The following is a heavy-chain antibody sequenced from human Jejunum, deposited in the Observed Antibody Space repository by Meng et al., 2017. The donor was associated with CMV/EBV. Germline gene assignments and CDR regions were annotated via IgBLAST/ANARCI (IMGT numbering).Heavy chain of an antibody. CDR2: INLDGRTT. D-gene: IGHD3-9*01. CDR1: GFTFSSYW. CDR3: ARDLSGGDDY. V-gene: IGHV3-74*01. J-gene: IGHJ4*02. Sequence: LSCVSSGFTFSSYWFHWVRQVPGKGLEWVSRINLDGRTTNYADSVKGRFTISRDDARDTLYLQMNSLKTEDTAVYYCARDLSGGDDYWGQGTLVTVSS.